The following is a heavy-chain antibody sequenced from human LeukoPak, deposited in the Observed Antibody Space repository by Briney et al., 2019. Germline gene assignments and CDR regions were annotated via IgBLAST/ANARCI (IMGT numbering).Heavy chain of an antibody. CDR2: INPSGGST. V-gene: IGHV1-46*01. CDR1: GYTFTSYY. CDR3: ATGDYGDPYYFDY. J-gene: IGHJ4*02. D-gene: IGHD4-17*01. Sequence: ASVKVSCKASGYTFTSYYMHWVRQAPGQGLEWMGIINPSGGSTSYAQKFQGRVTMTEDTSTDTAYMELSSLRSEDTAVYYCATGDYGDPYYFDYWGQGTLVTVSS.